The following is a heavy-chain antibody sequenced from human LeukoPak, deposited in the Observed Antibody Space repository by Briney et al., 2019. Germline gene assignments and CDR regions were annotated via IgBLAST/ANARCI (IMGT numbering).Heavy chain of an antibody. V-gene: IGHV1-69*01. Sequence: SVKVSCKASGGTFSSYAISWVRQAPGQGLEWIGGIIPSFGTANYAQKFQGRVTITAAESTSTAYMELSSLRSEDTAVYYCASSPTPGSRSGYGMDVWGKGTTVTVSS. CDR2: IIPSFGTA. J-gene: IGHJ6*04. CDR3: ASSPTPGSRSGYGMDV. CDR1: GGTFSSYA. D-gene: IGHD3-3*01.